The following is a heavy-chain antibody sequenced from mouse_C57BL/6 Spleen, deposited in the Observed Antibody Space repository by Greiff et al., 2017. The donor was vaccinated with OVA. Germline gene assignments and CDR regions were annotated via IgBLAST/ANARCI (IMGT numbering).Heavy chain of an antibody. Sequence: EVKVEESGGGLVKPGGSLKLSCAASGFTFSDYGMHWVRQAPEKGLEWVAYISSGSSTIYYADTVKGRFTISRDNAKNTLFLQMTSLRSEDTAMYYCARKEYGNYYYAMDYWGQGTSVTVSS. CDR3: ARKEYGNYYYAMDY. CDR2: ISSGSSTI. D-gene: IGHD2-1*01. V-gene: IGHV5-17*01. J-gene: IGHJ4*01. CDR1: GFTFSDYG.